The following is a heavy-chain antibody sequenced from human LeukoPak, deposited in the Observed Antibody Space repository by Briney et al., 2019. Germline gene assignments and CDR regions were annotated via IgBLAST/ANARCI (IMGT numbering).Heavy chain of an antibody. CDR1: TFFFHGNW. CDR3: ARLNFWSNSYAAPFDS. D-gene: IGHD3-16*01. V-gene: IGHV3-7*01. Sequence: GGSLRLSCAASTFFFHGNWMSWVRQAPGKGLEWVANIKQDGSEGYYMDSVKGRFTISRDNAKNLLFLQMNSLRPDDTAVYYCARLNFWSNSYAAPFDSWGQGALVTVSS. J-gene: IGHJ4*02. CDR2: IKQDGSEG.